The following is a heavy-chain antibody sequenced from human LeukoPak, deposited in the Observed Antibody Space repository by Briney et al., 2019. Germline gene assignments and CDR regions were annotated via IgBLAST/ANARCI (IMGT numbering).Heavy chain of an antibody. Sequence: QPGGSLRLSCAASGFTFSSYGMHWVRQAPGKGLEWVAFIRYDGSNKYYADSVKGRFTISRDNSKNTLYLQMNSLRAEDTAVYYCAKDIGIVVLPGAPGNWIDPWGQGTLVTVSS. V-gene: IGHV3-30*02. D-gene: IGHD2-2*01. CDR3: AKDIGIVVLPGAPGNWIDP. J-gene: IGHJ5*02. CDR1: GFTFSSYG. CDR2: IRYDGSNK.